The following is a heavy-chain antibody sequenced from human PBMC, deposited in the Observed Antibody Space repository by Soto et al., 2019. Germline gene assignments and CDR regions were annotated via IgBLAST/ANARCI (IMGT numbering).Heavy chain of an antibody. Sequence: ASVKVSCKASGYTFTSYDINWVRQATGQGLEWMGIINPNVGNTNYAQNFRGRVTMTRDTSTSTVYMELSSLTSEDTAVYYCARDHRIQYDSKGYYGLDVWGQGTTVTVSS. J-gene: IGHJ6*02. D-gene: IGHD3-3*01. CDR2: INPNVGNT. V-gene: IGHV1-46*01. CDR1: GYTFTSYD. CDR3: ARDHRIQYDSKGYYGLDV.